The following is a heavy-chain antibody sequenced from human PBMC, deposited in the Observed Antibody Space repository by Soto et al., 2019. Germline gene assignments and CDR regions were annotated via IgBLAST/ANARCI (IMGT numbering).Heavy chain of an antibody. CDR3: ARVSGDFWSGYPTLPYYYYGMDV. D-gene: IGHD3-3*01. Sequence: GGSLRLSCAASGFTFSSYSMNWVRQAPGKGLEWVSSISSSSSYIYYADSVKGRFTISRDNAKNSLYLQMNSLRAEDTAVYYCARVSGDFWSGYPTLPYYYYGMDVWGQGTTVTVSS. CDR2: ISSSSSYI. V-gene: IGHV3-21*01. J-gene: IGHJ6*02. CDR1: GFTFSSYS.